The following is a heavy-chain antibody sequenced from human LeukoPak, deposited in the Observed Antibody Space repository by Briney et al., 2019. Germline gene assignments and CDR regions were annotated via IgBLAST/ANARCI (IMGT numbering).Heavy chain of an antibody. CDR1: GGSISSSSYY. J-gene: IGHJ4*02. CDR3: ARFMITFGGETLYYFGY. Sequence: SETLSLTCTVSGGSISSSSYYWGWIRQPPGKGLEWIGSIYYSGSTYYNPSLKSRVTISVDTSKNQFSLKLSSVTAADTAVYYCARFMITFGGETLYYFGYWGQGTLVTVSS. CDR2: IYYSGST. D-gene: IGHD3-16*01. V-gene: IGHV4-39*01.